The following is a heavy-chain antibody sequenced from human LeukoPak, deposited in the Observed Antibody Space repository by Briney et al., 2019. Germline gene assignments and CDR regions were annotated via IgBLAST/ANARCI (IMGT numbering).Heavy chain of an antibody. J-gene: IGHJ4*02. Sequence: ASVKVSCKASGYTFSSYGISWVRQAPGQGLEWMGWISVYNVNTNYAQKLQGRVTMTTDTSTSTAYMELRSLRSDDMAVYYCARDRDGYNGGDYWGQGTLVTVSS. CDR3: ARDRDGYNGGDY. CDR1: GYTFSSYG. V-gene: IGHV1-18*03. D-gene: IGHD5-24*01. CDR2: ISVYNVNT.